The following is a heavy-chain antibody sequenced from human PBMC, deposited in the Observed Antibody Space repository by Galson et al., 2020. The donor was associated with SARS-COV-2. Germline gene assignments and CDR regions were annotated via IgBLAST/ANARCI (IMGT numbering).Heavy chain of an antibody. D-gene: IGHD3-3*01. V-gene: IGHV3-33*06. CDR1: GFTFSSYG. Sequence: QLGESLKISCAASGFTFSSYGMHWVRQAPGKGLEWVAAIWYDGSNKYYADSVKGRFTISRDNSKNTLYLQMNSLRAEDTAVYYCAKDLSAFTIFGVVIVMDVWGKGTTVTVSS. CDR2: IWYDGSNK. CDR3: AKDLSAFTIFGVVIVMDV. J-gene: IGHJ6*03.